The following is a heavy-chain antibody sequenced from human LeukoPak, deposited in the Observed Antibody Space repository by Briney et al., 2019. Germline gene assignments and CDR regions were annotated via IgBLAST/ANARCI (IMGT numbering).Heavy chain of an antibody. CDR2: IKQEGSQI. Sequence: PGESLTLSCAASGLPFSRYWMKWVSQAPGKGLEWVANIKQEGSQIYYVDSVKGRFTISRDNDKKPPYLQMNSRRTEGTVVYYCASTGRYSGYDSEVDYWGQGTLVTVSS. V-gene: IGHV3-7*01. J-gene: IGHJ4*02. CDR3: ASTGRYSGYDSEVDY. D-gene: IGHD5-12*01. CDR1: GLPFSRYW.